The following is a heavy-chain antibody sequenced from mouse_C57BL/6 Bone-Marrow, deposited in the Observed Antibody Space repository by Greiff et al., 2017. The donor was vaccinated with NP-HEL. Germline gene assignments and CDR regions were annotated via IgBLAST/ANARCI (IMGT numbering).Heavy chain of an antibody. D-gene: IGHD1-1*01. Sequence: EVKLQQSGPELVKPGASVKISCKASGYSFTDYNMNWVKQSNGKSLEWIGVINPNYGTTSYNQKFKGKATLTVDQSSSTAYMQLNSLTSEDSAVYYCATGSSYVYWYFDVWGTGTTVTVSS. V-gene: IGHV1-39*01. CDR1: GYSFTDYN. CDR2: INPNYGTT. J-gene: IGHJ1*03. CDR3: ATGSSYVYWYFDV.